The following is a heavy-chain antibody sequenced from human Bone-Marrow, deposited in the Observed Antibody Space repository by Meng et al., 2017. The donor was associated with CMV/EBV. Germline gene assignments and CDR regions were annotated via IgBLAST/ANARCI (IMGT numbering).Heavy chain of an antibody. CDR1: GFTFSSYW. V-gene: IGHV3-74*01. CDR2: INSDGSST. CDR3: ARAPRGSGSLMGRY. Sequence: GESLKISCAASGFTFSSYWMHWVRQAPGKGLVWVSRINSDGSSTSYADSVKGRFTISRDNAKNTVFLQMNSLRAEDTAVYYCARAPRGSGSLMGRYWGQGTMVTVSS. J-gene: IGHJ4*02. D-gene: IGHD1-26*01.